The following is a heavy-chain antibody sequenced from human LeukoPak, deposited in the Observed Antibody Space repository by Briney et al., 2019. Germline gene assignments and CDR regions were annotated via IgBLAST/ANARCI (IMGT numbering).Heavy chain of an antibody. J-gene: IGHJ4*02. CDR2: ISSNGGST. V-gene: IGHV3-64*01. CDR1: GFSFSDYP. D-gene: IGHD4/OR15-4a*01. CDR3: SRRGRDYGLDY. Sequence: GGSLRLSCAASGFSFSDYPMHWVRQAPGKGLESVSAISSNGGSTYYATSVKGRFTISRDNSKNTLYLQMGSLRPEDMAVYYCSRRGRDYGLDYWGQGTLVTVSS.